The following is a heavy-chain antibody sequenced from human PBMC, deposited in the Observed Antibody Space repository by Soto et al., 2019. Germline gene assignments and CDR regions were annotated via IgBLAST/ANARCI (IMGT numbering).Heavy chain of an antibody. J-gene: IGHJ6*02. V-gene: IGHV3-23*01. D-gene: IGHD2-15*01. CDR3: AKYIVVAANYGLDV. CDR2: ISGSGGNT. CDR1: GFIFSNYG. Sequence: DVELLESGGALVQPGGSLRLSCAVSGFIFSNYGMSWVRQAPEKGLEWVSAISGSGGNTYYADSVKGRFTISRDNSKNTQSLQMNSLRADDTALYYCAKYIVVAANYGLDVWGQGTTVTVSS.